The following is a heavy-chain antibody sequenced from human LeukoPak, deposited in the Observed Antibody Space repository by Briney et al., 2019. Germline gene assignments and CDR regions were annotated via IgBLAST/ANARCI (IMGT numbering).Heavy chain of an antibody. CDR3: AKDSALLWFGEFNY. D-gene: IGHD3-10*01. J-gene: IGHJ4*02. CDR2: ISGSGGST. CDR1: GFTFSSYA. Sequence: GGSLRLSCAASGFTFSSYAMSWVRQAPGKGLEWVSAISGSGGSTYYADSVKGRFTICRDNSKNTLYLQMNSLRAEDTAVYYCAKDSALLWFGEFNYWGQGTLVTVSS. V-gene: IGHV3-23*01.